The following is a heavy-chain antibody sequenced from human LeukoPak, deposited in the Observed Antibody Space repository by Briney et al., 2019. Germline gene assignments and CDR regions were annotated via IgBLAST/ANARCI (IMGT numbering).Heavy chain of an antibody. J-gene: IGHJ4*02. CDR3: ARSGLDYYGSGTYSLFQY. CDR2: TNISGST. V-gene: IGHV4-4*07. CDR1: GGSISGYY. Sequence: SGTLSLTCTVSGGSISGYYWSWLRQPAGKGLEWIGRTNISGSTNYNPSLKSRVTMSVDTSTNQVSLQLSSVTAADTAVYYCARSGLDYYGSGTYSLFQYWGQGTLVTVSS. D-gene: IGHD3-10*01.